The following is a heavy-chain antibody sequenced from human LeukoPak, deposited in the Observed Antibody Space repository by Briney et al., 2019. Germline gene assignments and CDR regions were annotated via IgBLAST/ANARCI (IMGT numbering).Heavy chain of an antibody. CDR1: GGTFSSYA. J-gene: IGHJ4*02. Sequence: GASVKVSCKASGGTFSSYAIIWVRQAPGQGLEWMGGIIPIFGTANYAQKFQGRVTITTDESTSTAYMELSSLRSEDTAVYYCARDVVGALDYWGQGTLVTVSS. CDR3: ARDVVGALDY. D-gene: IGHD1-26*01. CDR2: IIPIFGTA. V-gene: IGHV1-69*05.